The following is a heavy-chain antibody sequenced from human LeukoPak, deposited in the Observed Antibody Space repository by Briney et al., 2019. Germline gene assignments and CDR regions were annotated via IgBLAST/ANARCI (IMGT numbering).Heavy chain of an antibody. CDR3: ARTIFLSDAFDI. J-gene: IGHJ3*02. Sequence: GGSLRLSCAASGFTFSSYSMNWVRQAPGKGLEWVSSISSSSSYIYYADSVEGRFTISRDNAKNSLYLQMNSLRAEDTAVYYCARTIFLSDAFDIWGQGTMVTVSS. D-gene: IGHD3-10*02. CDR2: ISSSSSYI. CDR1: GFTFSSYS. V-gene: IGHV3-21*01.